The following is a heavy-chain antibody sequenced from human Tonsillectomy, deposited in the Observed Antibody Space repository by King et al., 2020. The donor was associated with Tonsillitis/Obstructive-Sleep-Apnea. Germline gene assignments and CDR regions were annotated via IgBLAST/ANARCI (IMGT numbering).Heavy chain of an antibody. CDR3: ARVTGGITSFGVDVVAWCDP. CDR2: INHSGST. Sequence: VQLQQWGAGLLKPSETLSLTCAVYGGSFSGYYWSWIRQPPGTGLEWLGEINHSGSTNYNPSLKSRVTISVDTSKNQFSLKLTSVTAADTAVYYCARVTGGITSFGVDVVAWCDPWGQGTVVTVSS. V-gene: IGHV4-34*01. CDR1: GGSFSGYY. D-gene: IGHD3-3*01. J-gene: IGHJ5*02.